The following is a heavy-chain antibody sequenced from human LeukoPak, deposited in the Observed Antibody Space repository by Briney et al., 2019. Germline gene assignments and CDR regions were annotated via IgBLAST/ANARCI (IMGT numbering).Heavy chain of an antibody. CDR1: GFTFSSYG. CDR2: IWYDGSNK. D-gene: IGHD3-10*01. CDR3: ARGRMVRGVISLDY. V-gene: IGHV3-33*01. Sequence: GGSLRLSCAASGFTFSSYGMHWVRQAPGKGLEWVAVIWYDGSNKYYADSVKGRFTISRDNSKNTLYLQMNSLRAEDTAVYYCARGRMVRGVISLDYWGQGTLVTVSS. J-gene: IGHJ4*02.